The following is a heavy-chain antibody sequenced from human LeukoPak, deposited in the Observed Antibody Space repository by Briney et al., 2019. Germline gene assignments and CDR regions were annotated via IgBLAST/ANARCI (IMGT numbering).Heavy chain of an antibody. Sequence: GGSLRLSCAASGFTFSIYWMSWVRQAPGKGLEWVANVKQDGSEKFYVDSVKGRFTISRDNAKNSLYLQVNSLRVEDTAVYCCARGPYSSSWYDYWGQGTLVTVSS. J-gene: IGHJ4*02. D-gene: IGHD6-13*01. CDR2: VKQDGSEK. CDR1: GFTFSIYW. V-gene: IGHV3-7*01. CDR3: ARGPYSSSWYDY.